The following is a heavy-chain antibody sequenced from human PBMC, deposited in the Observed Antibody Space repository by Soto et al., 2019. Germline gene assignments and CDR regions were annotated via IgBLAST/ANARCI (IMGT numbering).Heavy chain of an antibody. Sequence: GGSLRLSCAASGFTFSSYAMHWVRQAPGKGLEWVAVISYDGSNKYYADSVKGRFTISRDNSKNTMYLQMNSLRAEDTAVYYCARDLTPSSGWEYYYYYGMDVWGQGTTVTVSS. J-gene: IGHJ6*02. D-gene: IGHD6-19*01. CDR3: ARDLTPSSGWEYYYYYGMDV. CDR2: ISYDGSNK. V-gene: IGHV3-30-3*01. CDR1: GFTFSSYA.